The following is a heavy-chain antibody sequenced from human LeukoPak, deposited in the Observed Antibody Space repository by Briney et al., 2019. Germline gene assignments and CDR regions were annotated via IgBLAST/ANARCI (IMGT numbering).Heavy chain of an antibody. CDR2: IIPIFGTP. Sequence: SVKVSCKASGGTFSSYAFSWVRQAPGQGLEGMGGIIPIFGTPNYAQKFQGRVTITTDESTSTAYMELSSLRAEDTAVYYCARDLRYCSSTSCYTADYWGQGTLVTVSS. CDR1: GGTFSSYA. V-gene: IGHV1-69*05. CDR3: ARDLRYCSSTSCYTADY. J-gene: IGHJ4*02. D-gene: IGHD2-2*02.